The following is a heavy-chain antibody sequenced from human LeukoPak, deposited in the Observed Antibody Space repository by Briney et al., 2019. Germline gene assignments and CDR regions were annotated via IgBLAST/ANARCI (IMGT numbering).Heavy chain of an antibody. CDR3: ARVRYGSGSYYFDN. Sequence: SSETLSLTCTLSGGSVSNASYYWSWIRQPPGKGLDWIGYVYYSGSTNYSPSLKSRVTVSVDTSKNQFSLKLTSVTAADTAVYYCARVRYGSGSYYFDNWGQGTLVTVSS. V-gene: IGHV4-61*01. CDR2: VYYSGST. CDR1: GGSVSNASYY. J-gene: IGHJ4*02. D-gene: IGHD3-10*01.